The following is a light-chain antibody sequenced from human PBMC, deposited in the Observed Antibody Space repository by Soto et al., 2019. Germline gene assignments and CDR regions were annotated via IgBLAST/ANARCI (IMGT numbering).Light chain of an antibody. CDR2: EAS. J-gene: IGKJ1*01. Sequence: DIQMTQSPSTLSASVGDRVTITCRASQSISDSLAWYQQKPGKAPKLLIYEASSLKSGVPSRFSGSRSGTEYTLTSSSLQPDDFATYYCQHYNGYWTFGQGTKVEIK. CDR3: QHYNGYWT. V-gene: IGKV1-5*03. CDR1: QSISDS.